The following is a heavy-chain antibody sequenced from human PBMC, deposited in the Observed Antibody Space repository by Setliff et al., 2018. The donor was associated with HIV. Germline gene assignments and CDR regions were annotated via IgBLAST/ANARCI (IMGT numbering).Heavy chain of an antibody. V-gene: IGHV4-59*11. CDR1: GGSITSHY. Sequence: KTSETLSLTCTISGGSITSHYWSWIRQPPGKGLEWIGYVFYTGGTNYRPSLRGRVTISVDTSKNHFSLKLSSVTAADTAVYYCAKTIRGYISGDYMDVWGKGTKVTVSS. CDR2: VFYTGGT. D-gene: IGHD5-18*01. CDR3: AKTIRGYISGDYMDV. J-gene: IGHJ6*03.